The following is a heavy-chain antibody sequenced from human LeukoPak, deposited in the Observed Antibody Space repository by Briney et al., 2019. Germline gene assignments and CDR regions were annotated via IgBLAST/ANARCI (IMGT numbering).Heavy chain of an antibody. CDR2: INTNTGNP. J-gene: IGHJ4*02. V-gene: IGHV7-4-1*02. CDR3: ARDTRSGSYPLFFW. Sequence: ASVKVSCKASGYTFTSYAMNWVRQAPGQGLEWMGWINTNTGNPTYAQGFTGRFVFSLDTSVSTAYLQISSLKAEDTAVYYWARDTRSGSYPLFFWWGQGTLVTVSS. D-gene: IGHD1-26*01. CDR1: GYTFTSYA.